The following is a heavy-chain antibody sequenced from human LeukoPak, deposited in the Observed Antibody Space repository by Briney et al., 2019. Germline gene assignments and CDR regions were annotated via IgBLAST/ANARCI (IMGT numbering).Heavy chain of an antibody. V-gene: IGHV4-34*01. CDR3: SRXDYYGSXSXYXXWFDP. D-gene: IGHD3-10*01. Sequence: SETLSLTCAVYGGSFSGYYWSWIRQPPGKGLEWIXXXXHSXSTNSNPSLKSRVTISVDMSKNQFSLMLSSVTPADTAVYYCSRXDYYGSXSXYXXWFDPWGQGTLVXVSS. CDR1: GGSFSGYY. J-gene: IGHJ5*02. CDR2: XXHSXST.